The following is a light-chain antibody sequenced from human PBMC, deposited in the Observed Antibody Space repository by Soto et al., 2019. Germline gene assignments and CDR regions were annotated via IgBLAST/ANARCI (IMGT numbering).Light chain of an antibody. V-gene: IGLV1-40*01. J-gene: IGLJ1*01. CDR2: GNS. Sequence: QSVLTQPPSVSGAPGQRVTISCTGSSSNIGANYDVHWYQQRPGTAPKLLIFGNSNRPSGVPDRFSGSKSGTSASLAITGLQAEDEGDYYCSSYAGSSNVFGTGTKLTVL. CDR3: SSYAGSSNV. CDR1: SSNIGANYD.